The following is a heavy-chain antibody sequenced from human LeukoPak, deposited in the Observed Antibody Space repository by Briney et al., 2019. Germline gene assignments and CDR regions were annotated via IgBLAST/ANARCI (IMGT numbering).Heavy chain of an antibody. CDR3: ARGGYSGSRYYYIYMDV. CDR1: GFSISSGYY. V-gene: IGHV4-38-2*01. J-gene: IGHJ6*03. Sequence: SETLSLTCAGSGFSISSGYYWGWIRQPPVKGLGWIGSNYRSRSTYYNPSLKSRVTISVDTSRNLLSLNLSSVTATDAAVYYCARGGYSGSRYYYIYMDVWGKGTTVTVSS. D-gene: IGHD1-26*01. CDR2: NYRSRST.